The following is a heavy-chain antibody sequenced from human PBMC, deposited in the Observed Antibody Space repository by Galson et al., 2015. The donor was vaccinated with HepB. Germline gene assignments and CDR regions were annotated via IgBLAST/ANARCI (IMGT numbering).Heavy chain of an antibody. CDR2: ISSSSSYT. CDR1: GFTFSDYY. CDR3: ARVRVEQWLMDGMDV. D-gene: IGHD6-19*01. Sequence: SLRLSCAASGFTFSDYYMSWIRQAPGKGLEWVSYISSSSSYTNYADSVKGRFTISRDNAKNSLYLQMNSLRAEDTAVYYCARVRVEQWLMDGMDVWGQGTTVTVSS. J-gene: IGHJ6*02. V-gene: IGHV3-11*06.